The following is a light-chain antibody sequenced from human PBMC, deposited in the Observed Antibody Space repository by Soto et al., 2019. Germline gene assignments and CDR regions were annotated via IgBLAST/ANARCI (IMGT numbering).Light chain of an antibody. J-gene: IGLJ1*01. CDR1: GSNIGSNT. CDR2: SNN. Sequence: QSVLTQPPSASGTPGQRVTISCSGSGSNIGSNTVDWYQQLPGTAPKLLIYSNNQRPSGVPDRFSGSKSGTTVSLAISGRQSDDEADYYCASWDDSLNGRLFGTGTKLTVL. CDR3: ASWDDSLNGRL. V-gene: IGLV1-44*01.